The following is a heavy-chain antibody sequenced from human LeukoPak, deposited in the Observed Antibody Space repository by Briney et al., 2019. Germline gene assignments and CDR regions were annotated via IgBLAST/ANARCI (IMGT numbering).Heavy chain of an antibody. CDR3: ARWTQIAAAGRGAFDI. CDR2: IYYSGST. Sequence: SETLSLTCTVSGGSISSGGYYWSWIRQHPGKGLEWIGYIYYSGSTYYNPSLKSRVTISVDTSKNQFSLKLSSVTAADTAVYYCARWTQIAAAGRGAFDIWGQGTMVTVSS. V-gene: IGHV4-31*03. D-gene: IGHD6-13*01. CDR1: GGSISSGGYY. J-gene: IGHJ3*02.